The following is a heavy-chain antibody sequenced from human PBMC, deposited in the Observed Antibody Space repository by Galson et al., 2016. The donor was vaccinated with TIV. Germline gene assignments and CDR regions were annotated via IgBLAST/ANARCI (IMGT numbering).Heavy chain of an antibody. J-gene: IGHJ4*02. CDR1: GYTFTSYG. CDR3: ATEGGGSAPFDY. CDR2: ISAYNGNT. V-gene: IGHV1-18*01. D-gene: IGHD1-26*01. Sequence: SVKVSCKASGYTFTSYGINWVRQAPGQGLEWMAWISAYNGNTNFAQNFHGRVVMTTETSTSTAYMELRSLRVEDTATYFCATEGGGSAPFDYWGQGTLVTVSS.